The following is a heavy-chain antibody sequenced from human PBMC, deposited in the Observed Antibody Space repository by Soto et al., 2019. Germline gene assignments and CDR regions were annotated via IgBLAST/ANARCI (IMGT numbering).Heavy chain of an antibody. Sequence: SETLSLTCAVYGGSFSGYYWSWIRQPPGKGLEWIGEINHSGSTNYNPSLKSRVTIPVDTSKNQFSLKLSSVTAADTAVYYCARVRITIFGVVITPFDYWGQGTLVTVSS. CDR3: ARVRITIFGVVITPFDY. D-gene: IGHD3-3*01. CDR1: GGSFSGYY. V-gene: IGHV4-34*01. J-gene: IGHJ4*02. CDR2: INHSGST.